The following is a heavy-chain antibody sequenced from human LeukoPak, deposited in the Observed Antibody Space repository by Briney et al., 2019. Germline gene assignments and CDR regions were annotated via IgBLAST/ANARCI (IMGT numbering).Heavy chain of an antibody. CDR2: IGNDGSDR. V-gene: IGHV3-33*01. J-gene: IGHJ4*02. CDR3: ARGGRGSSPLDY. D-gene: IGHD1-26*01. CDR1: GFTFRSYD. Sequence: GRSLRLSCVVSGFTFRSYDMHWVRQAPGKGLEWVAVIGNDGSDRHFADSVKGRFTISRDNSKNTLDLQMNSLRAEDTAVYYCARGGRGSSPLDYWGQGTLVTVSS.